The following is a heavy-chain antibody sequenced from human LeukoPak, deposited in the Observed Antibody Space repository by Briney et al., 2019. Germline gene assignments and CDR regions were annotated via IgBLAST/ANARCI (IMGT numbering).Heavy chain of an antibody. V-gene: IGHV3-33*01. J-gene: IGHJ4*02. D-gene: IGHD5-18*01. CDR3: ARGSGNSYGVFDY. CDR2: ICNDGGNE. CDR1: GFTFRTYG. Sequence: PGRSLRLSCAASGFTFRTYGMHWVRQAPGKGLEWVAVICNDGGNEYYADSVKGRFTISRDNSKNTVSLQMNSLTAEDTAVYYCARGSGNSYGVFDYWGQGTLVTVSS.